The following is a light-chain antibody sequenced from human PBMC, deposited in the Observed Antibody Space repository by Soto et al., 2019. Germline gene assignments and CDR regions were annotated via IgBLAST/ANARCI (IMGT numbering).Light chain of an antibody. CDR1: QSISSNK. V-gene: IGKV3-20*01. CDR3: QQYDSSFPA. Sequence: EIVLTQSPGSLSLSPGERATLSCRASQSISSNKLAWYQHNPGQAPRLLIYGASSRATGIPDRFSGSGSGTDFTLTISRLEPEDFVLYYCQQYDSSFPAFGQGTKGDIK. CDR2: GAS. J-gene: IGKJ1*01.